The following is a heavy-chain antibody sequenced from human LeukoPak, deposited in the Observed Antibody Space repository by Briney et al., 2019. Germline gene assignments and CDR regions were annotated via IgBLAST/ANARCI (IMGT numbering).Heavy chain of an antibody. CDR2: IYGSGST. CDR1: GGSISSYY. J-gene: IGHJ4*02. V-gene: IGHV4-59*01. D-gene: IGHD4-23*01. Sequence: SETLSLTCTVSGGSISSYYWSWIRQPPGKGLEWIGYIYGSGSTNYNPSLRSRVTISVDTSKTQFSLNLSSVTAADTAMYYCARDTGGLRWFDYWGQGTLVTVSS. CDR3: ARDTGGLRWFDY.